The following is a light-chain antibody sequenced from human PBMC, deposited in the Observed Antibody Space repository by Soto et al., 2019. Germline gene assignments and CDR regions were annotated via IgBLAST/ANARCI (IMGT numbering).Light chain of an antibody. CDR1: SSDVGGYNY. CDR3: CSYEGRYIYV. V-gene: IGLV2-11*01. J-gene: IGLJ1*01. CDR2: DVT. Sequence: QSALTQPPSASGSPGQSVTISCTGTSSDVGGYNYVSWYQQHPGKAPKLMIYDVTKRPSGVPDRFSGSKSGNTASLTISGLQAEDEADYYCCSYEGRYIYVFGSGTKLTVL.